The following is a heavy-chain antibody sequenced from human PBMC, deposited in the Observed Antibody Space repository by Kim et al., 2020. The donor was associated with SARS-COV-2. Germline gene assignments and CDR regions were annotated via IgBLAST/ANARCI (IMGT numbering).Heavy chain of an antibody. Sequence: GGSLRLSCVASAFSFEDYAMQWVRQVPGKGLEWISLISADGTNTNYADSVKGRFTVSRDINKNSVSLQMNRLRKEDTAFYYCAKDICSSASCHYYYYYGRDVGGRGPAVIVPS. D-gene: IGHD2-2*01. J-gene: IGHJ6*02. CDR3: AKDICSSASCHYYYYYGRDV. CDR2: ISADGTNT. CDR1: AFSFEDYA. V-gene: IGHV3-43*02.